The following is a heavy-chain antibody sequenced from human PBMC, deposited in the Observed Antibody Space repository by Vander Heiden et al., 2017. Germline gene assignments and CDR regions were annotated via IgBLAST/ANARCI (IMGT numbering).Heavy chain of an antibody. D-gene: IGHD7-27*01. Sequence: EVLLVQSGGGLVQPGRSLRLSCTVSVLNIHRYAMHWVRQVPGKGLEWVSGAFWSGGRVDYADFARGRFSVSTDNARNSVYLQMNSLRPDDTAVYYCGKDVRPGGLDVWGQGSTVTVTS. CDR3: GKDVRPGGLDV. V-gene: IGHV3-9*01. J-gene: IGHJ6*02. CDR1: VLNIHRYA. CDR2: AFWSGGRV.